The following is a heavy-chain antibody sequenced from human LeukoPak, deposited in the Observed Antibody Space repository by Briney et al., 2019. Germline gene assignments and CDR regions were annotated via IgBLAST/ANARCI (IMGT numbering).Heavy chain of an antibody. J-gene: IGHJ4*02. CDR3: ATHLFYGSGSPFDY. D-gene: IGHD3-10*01. V-gene: IGHV4-39*01. CDR2: IYYSGST. Sequence: SETLSLTCTVSGGSISSSSYYWGWIRQPPGKGLEWIGSIYYSGSTYYNPSLKSRVTMSVDTSKNHFSLKLSSVTAADTAVYYRATHLFYGSGSPFDYWGQGTLVTVSS. CDR1: GGSISSSSYY.